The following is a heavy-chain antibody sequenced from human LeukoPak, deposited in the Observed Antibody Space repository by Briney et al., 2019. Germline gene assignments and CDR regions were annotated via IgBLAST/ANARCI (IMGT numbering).Heavy chain of an antibody. CDR1: GFTFTSYE. V-gene: IGHV3-48*03. CDR2: ISISGSTI. D-gene: IGHD4-11*01. CDR3: ARVNSNYFDY. Sequence: GGSLRLSCAASGFTFTSYEMNWVRQAPGKGLEWVSYISISGSTIYYADSVKGRFTISRDNAKNSLYLQMNSLRAEDTAVYSCARVNSNYFDYRGQGTLVTVSS. J-gene: IGHJ4*02.